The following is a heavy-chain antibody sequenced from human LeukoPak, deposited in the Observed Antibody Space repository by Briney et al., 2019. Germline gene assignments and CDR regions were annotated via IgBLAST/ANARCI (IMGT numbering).Heavy chain of an antibody. CDR1: GYIFTDYY. Sequence: ASVKVSCKASGYIFTDYYLHWVRQAPGQGLEWMGWINPRSGLTNYAKRFQDRVTMTADTSASTAYMQLTRLTSDDSAVYYCARDIVVVPAVEAEDCWGQGTLVTVTS. J-gene: IGHJ4*02. CDR3: ARDIVVVPAVEAEDC. V-gene: IGHV1-2*02. CDR2: INPRSGLT. D-gene: IGHD2-21*01.